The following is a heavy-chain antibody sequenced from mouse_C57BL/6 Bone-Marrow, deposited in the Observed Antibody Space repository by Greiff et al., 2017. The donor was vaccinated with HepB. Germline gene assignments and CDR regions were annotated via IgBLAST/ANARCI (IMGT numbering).Heavy chain of an antibody. V-gene: IGHV8-8*01. CDR2: IWWDDDK. Sequence: QVTLKECGPGILQPSQTLSLTCSFSGFSLSTFGMGVGWIRQPSGKGLEWLAHIWWDDDKYYNPALKSRLTISKDTSKNQVFLKIANVDTADTATYYCARPAFYYGSSQFAYWGQGTLVTVSA. J-gene: IGHJ3*01. CDR3: ARPAFYYGSSQFAY. CDR1: GFSLSTFGMG. D-gene: IGHD1-1*01.